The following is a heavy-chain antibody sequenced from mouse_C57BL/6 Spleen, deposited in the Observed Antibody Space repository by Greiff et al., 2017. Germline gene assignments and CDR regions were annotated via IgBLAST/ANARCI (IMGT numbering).Heavy chain of an antibody. CDR1: GYNIKNTY. Sequence: EVKLMESVAELVRPGASVKLSCTASGYNIKNTYMHWVKQRTEQGLEWIGRIYPTNGNTKYAPKFPGKATITADTSSNTAYLQLSSLTSEDTAIYCCAAAYYGSSWFAYWGQGTLVTVSA. V-gene: IGHV14-3*01. D-gene: IGHD1-1*01. J-gene: IGHJ3*01. CDR2: IYPTNGNT. CDR3: AAAYYGSSWFAY.